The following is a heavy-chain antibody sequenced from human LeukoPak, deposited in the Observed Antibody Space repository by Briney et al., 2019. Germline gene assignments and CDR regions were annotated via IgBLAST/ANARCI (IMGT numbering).Heavy chain of an antibody. CDR2: VSGSGGNT. J-gene: IGHJ4*02. V-gene: IGHV3-23*01. CDR3: AKDRSSGWYTTLDY. Sequence: ASLRLSCAASGFTFSSYAITWVRQAPGKGLEWVSAVSGSGGNTSYADSVKGRFTISRDSSKNTLYLQMNSLRAEDTAVYYCAKDRSSGWYTTLDYWGQGVLVTVSS. D-gene: IGHD6-19*01. CDR1: GFTFSSYA.